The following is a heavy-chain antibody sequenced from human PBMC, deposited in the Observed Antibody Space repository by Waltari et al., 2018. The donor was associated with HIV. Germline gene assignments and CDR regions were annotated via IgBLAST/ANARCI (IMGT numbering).Heavy chain of an antibody. J-gene: IGHJ6*04. D-gene: IGHD1-26*01. CDR3: AKDKSGSLHYYYYYGMDV. V-gene: IGHV3-30*01. CDR1: GFMFGGYV. CDR2: TSFDGSNN. Sequence: QVQLVESGGGVVKPGGSLRLSCTASGFMFGGYVIHWVRQAPGKGLEWVAATSFDGSNNYYAQSVKGRFTISRDNVKNMLHLQMNSLKIEDTAVYYCAKDKSGSLHYYYYYGMDVWGKGTTVAASS.